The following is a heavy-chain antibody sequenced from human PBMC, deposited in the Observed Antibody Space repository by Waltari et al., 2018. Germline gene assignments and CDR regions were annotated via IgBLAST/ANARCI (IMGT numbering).Heavy chain of an antibody. CDR2: IYYSGST. CDR1: GGAISRYY. J-gene: IGHJ4*02. Sequence: QVQLQESGPGLVKPSATLSLTCTVPGGAISRYYWIWIRQPPGKGLEWIRYIYYSGSTNYNPSLKSRVTISVDTSKNQFSLKLSSVTAADTAVYYCASRSYGGKGYFDYWGQGTLVTVSS. D-gene: IGHD4-17*01. V-gene: IGHV4-59*01. CDR3: ASRSYGGKGYFDY.